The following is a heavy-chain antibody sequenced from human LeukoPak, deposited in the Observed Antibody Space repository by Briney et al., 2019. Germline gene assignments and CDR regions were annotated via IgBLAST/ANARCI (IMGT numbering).Heavy chain of an antibody. CDR1: GGSFSGYY. V-gene: IGHV4-34*01. D-gene: IGHD2-2*01. Sequence: SETLSLTCAVYGGSFSGYYWSWIRQPPGKGLEWIGEINHSGSTNYNPSLKSRVTISVDTSKNQFSLKLSSVTAADTAVYYCARRWEGYCSSTSCYESPERRWVNWFDPWGQGTLVTVSS. CDR3: ARRWEGYCSSTSCYESPERRWVNWFDP. J-gene: IGHJ5*02. CDR2: INHSGST.